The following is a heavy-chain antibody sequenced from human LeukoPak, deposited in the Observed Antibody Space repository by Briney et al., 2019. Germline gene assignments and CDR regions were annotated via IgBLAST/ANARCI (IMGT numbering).Heavy chain of an antibody. V-gene: IGHV3-23*05. D-gene: IGHD6-19*01. CDR3: AKDVAPDSGWDLDY. J-gene: IGHJ4*02. CDR1: GFTFSTYS. CDR2: IYNSGSRT. Sequence: GGSLRLSCAASGFTFSTYSMTWVRQAPGKGLEWVSSIYNSGSRTFYGDSVKGRFTVSRDNSKNTLYLQMNSLRAEDTAVYYRAKDVAPDSGWDLDYWGQGTLVTVSS.